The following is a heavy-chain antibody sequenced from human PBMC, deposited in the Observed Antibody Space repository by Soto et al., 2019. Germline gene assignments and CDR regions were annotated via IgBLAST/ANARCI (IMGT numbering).Heavy chain of an antibody. CDR1: GFTFSSYE. CDR2: ISSSGSTI. V-gene: IGHV3-48*03. CDR3: ARDRGYDFWSGYYNLGYYYYGMDV. Sequence: AGGSLRLSXAASGFTFSSYEMNWVRQAPGKGLEWVSYISSSGSTIYYADSVKGRFTISRDNAKNSLYLQMNSLRAEDTAVYYCARDRGYDFWSGYYNLGYYYYGMDVWGQGTTVTVSS. D-gene: IGHD3-3*01. J-gene: IGHJ6*02.